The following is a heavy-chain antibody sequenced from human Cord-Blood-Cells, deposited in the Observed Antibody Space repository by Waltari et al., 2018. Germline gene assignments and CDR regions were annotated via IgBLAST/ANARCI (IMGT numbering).Heavy chain of an antibody. CDR2: FDPEDGET. V-gene: IGHV1-24*01. CDR3: ATDGDGYNNFDY. D-gene: IGHD5-12*01. CDR1: GYTLTELS. Sequence: QVQLVQSGVEVKKPGASVKVSCKVSGYTLTELSMHCVRQAPGKGLEWMGGFDPEDGETIYAQKFQGRVTMTEDTSTDTAYMELSSLRSEDTAVYYCATDGDGYNNFDYWGQGTLVTVSS. J-gene: IGHJ4*02.